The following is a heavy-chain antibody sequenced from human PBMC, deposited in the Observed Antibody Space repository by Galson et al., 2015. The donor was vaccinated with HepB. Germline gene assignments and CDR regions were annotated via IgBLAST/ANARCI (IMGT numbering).Heavy chain of an antibody. J-gene: IGHJ3*02. CDR3: ARDFYCSSTSCYRKGLSAFDI. CDR1: GGSISSYY. D-gene: IGHD2-2*02. CDR2: IYYSGST. V-gene: IGHV4-59*01. Sequence: LSLTCTVSGGSISSYYWSWIRQPPGKGLEWIGYIYYSGSTNYNPSLKSRVTISVDTSKNQFSLKLSSVTAADTAVYYCARDFYCSSTSCYRKGLSAFDIWGQGTMVTVSS.